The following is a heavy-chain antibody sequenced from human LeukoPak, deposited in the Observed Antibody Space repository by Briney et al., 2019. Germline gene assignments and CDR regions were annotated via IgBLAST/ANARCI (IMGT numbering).Heavy chain of an antibody. Sequence: GGSLRLSCVASRFTFSNYWMSWVRQAPGKGLEWVANINQDGSKKVYADSMKGRFTISRDNAKESLYLQLNSLRADDTVVYYCAKWGPHCVGDYCPALDSWGQGTLVTVSS. V-gene: IGHV3-7*01. CDR1: RFTFSNYW. D-gene: IGHD2-21*02. CDR3: AKWGPHCVGDYCPALDS. CDR2: INQDGSKK. J-gene: IGHJ4*02.